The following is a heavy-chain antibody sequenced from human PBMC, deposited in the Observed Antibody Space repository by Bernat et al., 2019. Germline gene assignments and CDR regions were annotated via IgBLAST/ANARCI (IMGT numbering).Heavy chain of an antibody. CDR2: ISYDGSNK. V-gene: IGHV3-30-3*01. CDR3: ARGYSYGPELPETDFDY. D-gene: IGHD5-18*01. J-gene: IGHJ4*02. Sequence: QVQLVESGGGVVQPGRSLRLSCAASGFTFSSYAMHWVRQAPGKGLEWVAVISYDGSNKYYADSVNGRFTISSDNSKNTLYLQMNSLRAEDTAVYYCARGYSYGPELPETDFDYWGQGTLVTVSS. CDR1: GFTFSSYA.